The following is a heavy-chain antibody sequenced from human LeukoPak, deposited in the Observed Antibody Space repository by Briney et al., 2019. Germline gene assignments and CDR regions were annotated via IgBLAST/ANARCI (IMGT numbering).Heavy chain of an antibody. CDR1: GYTFTGYY. CDR3: ARAPDYYDSSGAFDI. CDR2: ISAYNGNT. J-gene: IGHJ3*02. Sequence: ASVKVSCKASGYTFTGYYMHWVRQAPGQGLEWMGWISAYNGNTNYAQKLQGRVTMTTDTSTSTAYMELRSLRSDDTAVYYCARAPDYYDSSGAFDIWGQGTMVTVSS. V-gene: IGHV1-18*04. D-gene: IGHD3-22*01.